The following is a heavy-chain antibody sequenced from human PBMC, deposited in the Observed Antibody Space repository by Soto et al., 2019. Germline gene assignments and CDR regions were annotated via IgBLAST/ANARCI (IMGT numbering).Heavy chain of an antibody. V-gene: IGHV3-30*18. CDR1: GFTFSAFG. D-gene: IGHD3-3*01. CDR3: AKTITTFGGSSTGRGALLDY. Sequence: QVQLVESGGGVVQPGRSLRLSCAASGFTFSAFGMHWVRQAPGKGLEWVAVISNDGNHEYYADSVKGRFSISRDNSKNTFYLQMNSLSSEDTAVYFCAKTITTFGGSSTGRGALLDYWGQGILGTVSS. J-gene: IGHJ4*02. CDR2: ISNDGNHE.